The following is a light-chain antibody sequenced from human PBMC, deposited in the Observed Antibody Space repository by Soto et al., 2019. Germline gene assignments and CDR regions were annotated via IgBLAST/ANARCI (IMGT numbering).Light chain of an antibody. CDR1: SSDVGGYNY. Sequence: QSALTQPPSASGSPGQSVTISCSGTSSDVGGYNYVSWYQQHPGKAPKLMIYEVTRRPSGVPDRFSGSRSGNTASLMVSGLQAEYEADYYCSSYAGSNTVAFGGGTKLTVL. CDR2: EVT. J-gene: IGLJ2*01. CDR3: SSYAGSNTVA. V-gene: IGLV2-8*01.